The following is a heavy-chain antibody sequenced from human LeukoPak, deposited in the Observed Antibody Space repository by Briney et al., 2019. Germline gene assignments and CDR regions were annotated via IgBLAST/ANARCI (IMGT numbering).Heavy chain of an antibody. CDR1: GYTFTGYY. Sequence: ASVKVSCKASGYTFTGYYMHWVRQAPGQGLEWMGWINPNSGGTNYAQKFQGRVTMTRDTSISTAYMELSRLRSGDTAVYYCARAYYDSSGYYPFGMDVWGQGTTVTVSS. V-gene: IGHV1-2*02. D-gene: IGHD3-22*01. J-gene: IGHJ6*02. CDR2: INPNSGGT. CDR3: ARAYYDSSGYYPFGMDV.